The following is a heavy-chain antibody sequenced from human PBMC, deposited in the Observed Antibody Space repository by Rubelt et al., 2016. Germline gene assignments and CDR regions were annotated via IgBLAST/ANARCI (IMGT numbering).Heavy chain of an antibody. Sequence: GLEWVSAISGSGGSTYYADSVKGRFTISRDNSKNTLYLQMNSLRAEDTAVYYCTTSCSSSLNLIDCWGQGTLVTVSS. V-gene: IGHV3-23*01. J-gene: IGHJ4*02. CDR2: ISGSGGST. CDR3: TTSCSSSLNLIDC. D-gene: IGHD6-13*01.